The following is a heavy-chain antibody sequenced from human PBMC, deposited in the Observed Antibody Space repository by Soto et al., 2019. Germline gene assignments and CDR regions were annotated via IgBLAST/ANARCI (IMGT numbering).Heavy chain of an antibody. CDR2: IYWDDDK. CDR1: GFSLTTSGVG. J-gene: IGHJ5*02. D-gene: IGHD4-17*01. V-gene: IGHV2-5*02. Sequence: QITLKESGPTLVKPTQTLTLTCTFSGFSLTTSGVGVGWIRQPPGKALECLALIYWDDDKRYSPSLKSSLTTTKDTSKNQVVLTVTNMDPADTATYFCAHRTTTVTWWFDPWGQGALVSVSS. CDR3: AHRTTTVTWWFDP.